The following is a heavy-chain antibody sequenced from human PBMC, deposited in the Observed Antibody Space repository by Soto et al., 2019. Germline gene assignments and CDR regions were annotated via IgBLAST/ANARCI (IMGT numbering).Heavy chain of an antibody. J-gene: IGHJ4*02. V-gene: IGHV3-30*18. CDR2: ISYDGSNK. CDR1: GFTFSSYG. CDR3: AKVGPIRSIVVVTARGSGYFDY. D-gene: IGHD2-21*02. Sequence: QVQLVESGGGVVQPGRSLRLSCAASGFTFSSYGMHWVRQAPGKGLEWVAVISYDGSNKYYADSVKGRFTISRDNSKNTLYLQMNSLRAEDTAVYYCAKVGPIRSIVVVTARGSGYFDYWGQGTLVTVSS.